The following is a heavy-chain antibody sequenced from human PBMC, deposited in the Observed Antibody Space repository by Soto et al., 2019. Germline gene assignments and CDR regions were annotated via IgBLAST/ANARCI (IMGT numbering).Heavy chain of an antibody. Sequence: EVQLVESGGGLVQPGGSLRLSCAASGFTFSSYAMHWVCQAPGKGLEYVSAISSDGGSTYYANSVKGRFTISRDNSKNTLYLQMGSLRAEDMAVYYCAREIVVVPAAYTTDYWGQGTLVTVSS. CDR1: GFTFSSYA. J-gene: IGHJ4*02. D-gene: IGHD2-2*01. CDR2: ISSDGGST. V-gene: IGHV3-64*01. CDR3: AREIVVVPAAYTTDY.